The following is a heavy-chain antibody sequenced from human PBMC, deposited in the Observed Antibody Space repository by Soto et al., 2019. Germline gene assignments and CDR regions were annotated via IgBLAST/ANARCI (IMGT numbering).Heavy chain of an antibody. CDR1: GVTFSNAW. V-gene: IGHV3-15*01. D-gene: IGHD3-3*01. CDR3: TTDHYDFWSGSYSRCAFDI. Sequence: PXGSLRLSCSASGVTFSNAWMSWVRQDPGKGLEWVGRIKSKPDGGTTDYSARVKGRFTISRDDSKNTLYLQMNSLKTEDTAVYYCTTDHYDFWSGSYSRCAFDIWGQGSMVTVSS. CDR2: IKSKPDGGTT. J-gene: IGHJ3*02.